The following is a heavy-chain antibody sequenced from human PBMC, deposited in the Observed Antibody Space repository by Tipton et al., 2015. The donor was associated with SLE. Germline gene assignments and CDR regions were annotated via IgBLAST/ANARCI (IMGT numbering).Heavy chain of an antibody. J-gene: IGHJ3*02. CDR3: ARPREGDPDAFDI. D-gene: IGHD3-16*01. V-gene: IGHV4-34*01. CDR2: INHSGST. CDR1: GGSFSGYY. Sequence: TLSLTCAVYGGSFSGYYWSWIRQPPGKGLEWIGEINHSGSTTYNPSLKSRVTISVDTSKNQFSLKLSSVTAADTAVYYCARPREGDPDAFDIWGQGTVVTVSS.